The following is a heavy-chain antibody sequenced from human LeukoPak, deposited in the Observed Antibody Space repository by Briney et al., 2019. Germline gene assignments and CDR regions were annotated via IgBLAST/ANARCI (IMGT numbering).Heavy chain of an antibody. V-gene: IGHV3-48*04. Sequence: GGSLRLSCAASGFTFSSYSMNWVRQAPGKGLEWVSYISSSGSTIYYADSVKGRFTISRDNAKNSLYLQMNSLRAEDTAVYFCTREAAAGIDYWGQGTLVTVSS. CDR2: ISSSGSTI. J-gene: IGHJ4*02. D-gene: IGHD6-13*01. CDR1: GFTFSSYS. CDR3: TREAAAGIDY.